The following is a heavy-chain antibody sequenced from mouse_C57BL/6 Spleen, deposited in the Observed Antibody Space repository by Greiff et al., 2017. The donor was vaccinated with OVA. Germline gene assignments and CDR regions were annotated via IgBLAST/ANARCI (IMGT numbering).Heavy chain of an antibody. CDR1: GYTFTSYW. J-gene: IGHJ4*01. Sequence: QVQLQQPGAELVMPGASVKLSCKASGYTFTSYWMHWVKQRPGQGLEWIGEIDPSDSYTNYNQKFKGKSTLTVDKSSSTAYMQLSSLTSEDSAVYYCARSIYYGSMNAMDYWGQGTSVTVSS. D-gene: IGHD1-1*01. CDR2: IDPSDSYT. V-gene: IGHV1-69*01. CDR3: ARSIYYGSMNAMDY.